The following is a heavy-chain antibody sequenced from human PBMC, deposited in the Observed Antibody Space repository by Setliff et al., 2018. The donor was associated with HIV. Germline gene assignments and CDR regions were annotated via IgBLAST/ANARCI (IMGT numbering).Heavy chain of an antibody. CDR3: ARVRTNWDYDFWGGHISSDYFDY. CDR2: INHSGST. D-gene: IGHD3-3*01. V-gene: IGHV4-34*01. J-gene: IGHJ4*02. Sequence: PSETLSLTCAVYGGSFSGYYWSWIRQPPGKGLEWIGEINHSGSTNYNPSLKSRVTISVDTSKNQFSLKLSYVTAADTAVYYCARVRTNWDYDFWGGHISSDYFDYWGQGTLVTVSS. CDR1: GGSFSGYY.